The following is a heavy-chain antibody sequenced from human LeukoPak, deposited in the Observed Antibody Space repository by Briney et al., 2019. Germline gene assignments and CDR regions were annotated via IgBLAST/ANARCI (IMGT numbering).Heavy chain of an antibody. D-gene: IGHD1-26*01. V-gene: IGHV1-8*03. J-gene: IGHJ5*02. CDR1: GYTFTSYD. CDR2: MNPNSGNT. CDR3: ARGHYPRDRFDP. Sequence: ASVKVSCKASGYTFTSYDINWVRQATGQGLEWMGRMNPNSGNTGYAQKFQGRVTITRNTSISTAYMELSSLRSEDTAVYYCARGHYPRDRFDPWGQGTLVTVSS.